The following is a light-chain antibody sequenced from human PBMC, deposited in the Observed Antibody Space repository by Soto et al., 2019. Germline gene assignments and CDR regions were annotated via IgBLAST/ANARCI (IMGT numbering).Light chain of an antibody. CDR2: DPS. Sequence: EIVLTQSPATLSLSPGDRATLSCRASQSVGSYLAWYQQRPGQAPRLLIYDPSNRATGIPARFSGSGSGTDFTLNISCLKPDDCAVYDSQQRSDWPSTFGRGTKVEIK. J-gene: IGKJ4*01. CDR1: QSVGSY. V-gene: IGKV3-11*01. CDR3: QQRSDWPST.